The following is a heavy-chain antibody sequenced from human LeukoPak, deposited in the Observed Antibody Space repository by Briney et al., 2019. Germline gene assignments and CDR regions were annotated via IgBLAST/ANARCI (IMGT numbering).Heavy chain of an antibody. V-gene: IGHV3-9*03. J-gene: IGHJ4*02. D-gene: IGHD6-13*01. CDR2: ISWNSGSI. Sequence: GGSLRLSCAASGFTFDDYAMHWVRQAPGKGLEWVSGISWNSGSIVYADSVKGRFTISRDNAKNSLYLQMNSLRAEDMALYYCAKDIGAAGTSYYFDYWGQGTLVTVSS. CDR3: AKDIGAAGTSYYFDY. CDR1: GFTFDDYA.